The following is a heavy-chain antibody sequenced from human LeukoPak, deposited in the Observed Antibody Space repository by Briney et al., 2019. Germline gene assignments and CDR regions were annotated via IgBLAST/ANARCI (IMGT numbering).Heavy chain of an antibody. CDR2: VYSSGTT. Sequence: PSETLSLTCTVSGGSISSYYWSWIRQPPGKGLEWIGYVYSSGTTNYNPSLKSRVTISVDTSKNHFSLKLNSVTAADTAVFYYARGAAAFDYWGQGALVTVSS. D-gene: IGHD6-13*01. V-gene: IGHV4-59*01. J-gene: IGHJ4*02. CDR1: GGSISSYY. CDR3: ARGAAAFDY.